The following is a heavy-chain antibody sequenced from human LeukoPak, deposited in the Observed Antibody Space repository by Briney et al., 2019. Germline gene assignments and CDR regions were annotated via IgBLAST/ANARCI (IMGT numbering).Heavy chain of an antibody. CDR3: ASGPYPAAGTDHQFDY. CDR1: GDSITSGHY. J-gene: IGHJ4*02. V-gene: IGHV4-38-2*02. D-gene: IGHD6-13*01. Sequence: SETLSLTCSVSGDSITSGHYWGWIRQPPGKGLEWIASIYHSGSTYYNPSLKSRVTISVDTSKNQISLKLTSVTAADTAVYYCASGPYPAAGTDHQFDYWGQGTLVTVSS. CDR2: IYHSGST.